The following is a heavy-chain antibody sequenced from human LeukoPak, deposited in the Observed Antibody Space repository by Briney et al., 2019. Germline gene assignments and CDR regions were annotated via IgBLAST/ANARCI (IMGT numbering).Heavy chain of an antibody. V-gene: IGHV3-30*02. J-gene: IGHJ4*02. D-gene: IGHD6-19*01. CDR2: IRYDGSNK. CDR1: GFTFNNYG. Sequence: GGSLRLSCAASGFTFNNYGMHWVRQAPGKGLEWVAFIRYDGSNKYYADSVKGRFTISRDNSKNTLYLQMNSLRAEDTAVYYCAKAPGIVVAGSFDNWGQGTLVTVSS. CDR3: AKAPGIVVAGSFDN.